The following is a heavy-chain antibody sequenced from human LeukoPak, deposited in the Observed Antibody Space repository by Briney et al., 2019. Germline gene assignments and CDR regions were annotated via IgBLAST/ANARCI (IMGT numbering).Heavy chain of an antibody. Sequence: SVKVSCKASGGTFSSYAISWVRQAPGQGLEWMGGIIPIFGTANYAQKFQGRVTITADESTSTAYMELSSLRSEDTDVYYCAKSITIFGVVRENWFDPWGQGTLVTVSS. CDR2: IIPIFGTA. CDR1: GGTFSSYA. CDR3: AKSITIFGVVRENWFDP. J-gene: IGHJ5*02. V-gene: IGHV1-69*13. D-gene: IGHD3-3*01.